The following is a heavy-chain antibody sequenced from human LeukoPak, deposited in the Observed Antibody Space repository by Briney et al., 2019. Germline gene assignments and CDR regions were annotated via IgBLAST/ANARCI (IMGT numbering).Heavy chain of an antibody. CDR1: GFTFSSYA. CDR2: ISGSGGST. Sequence: GGSLRLSCAASGFTFSSYAMSLVRQAPGKGLEWVSAISGSGGSTYYADSVKGRFAISRDNSKNTLYLQMNSLRAEDTAVYYCAKGVWSGSYSGAFDYWGQGTLVTVSS. J-gene: IGHJ4*02. V-gene: IGHV3-23*01. CDR3: AKGVWSGSYSGAFDY. D-gene: IGHD1-26*01.